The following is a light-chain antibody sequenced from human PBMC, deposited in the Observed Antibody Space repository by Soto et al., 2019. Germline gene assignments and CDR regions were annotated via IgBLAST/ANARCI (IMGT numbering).Light chain of an antibody. V-gene: IGLV2-8*01. J-gene: IGLJ1*01. CDR2: EVN. CDR1: SSDVGRYNY. CDR3: SSYTGSNNRV. Sequence: QSVLTQPPSASGSPGQSVTISCTGTSSDVGRYNYVSWYQQHPGKAPKLLIYEVNKRPSGVPDRFSGSKSGNTASLTVSGLQAEDEADYYCSSYTGSNNRVFGTGTKVTVL.